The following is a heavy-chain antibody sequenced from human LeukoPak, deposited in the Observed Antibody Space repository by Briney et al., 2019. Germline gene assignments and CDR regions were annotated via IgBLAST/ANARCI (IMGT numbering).Heavy chain of an antibody. Sequence: SVKVSCKASGGTFSSYAISWARQAPGQGLEWMGGIIPIFGTANYAQRFQGRVTITADESTSTAYMELSSLRSEDTAVYYCARDRYSYGYDYRGQGTLVTVSS. CDR3: ARDRYSYGYDY. J-gene: IGHJ4*02. CDR1: GGTFSSYA. CDR2: IIPIFGTA. V-gene: IGHV1-69*01. D-gene: IGHD5-18*01.